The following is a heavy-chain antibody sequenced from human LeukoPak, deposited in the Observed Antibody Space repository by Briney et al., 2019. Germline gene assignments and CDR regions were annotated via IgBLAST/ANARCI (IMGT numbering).Heavy chain of an antibody. Sequence: PSEILSLTCTVSGGSITSYYWSWIRQPPGKGLEWIGYIYYSGSTSYNPSLKSRVTISVDTSKNQFSLKLSSVTAADTAVYYCASTSIHGYSSYWGQGSLVTVSS. CDR1: GGSITSYY. D-gene: IGHD5-24*01. J-gene: IGHJ4*02. CDR3: ASTSIHGYSSY. V-gene: IGHV4-59*01. CDR2: IYYSGST.